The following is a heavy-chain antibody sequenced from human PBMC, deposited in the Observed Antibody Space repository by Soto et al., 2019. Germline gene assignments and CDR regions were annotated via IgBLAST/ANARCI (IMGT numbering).Heavy chain of an antibody. D-gene: IGHD6-19*01. CDR1: GVTFSSAA. V-gene: IGHV3-23*01. Sequence: EGRLLESGGGLAQPGGSLRLSCAASGVTFSSAAMNWVRQAPGKGLEWVTSIRVGGGDTFYADSVRGRFTVSRDISRITLYLQINSLRAEHTALYYCAKCSVLTVRSSGWCNWFDPWGQGTLVTVSS. J-gene: IGHJ5*02. CDR2: IRVGGGDT. CDR3: AKCSVLTVRSSGWCNWFDP.